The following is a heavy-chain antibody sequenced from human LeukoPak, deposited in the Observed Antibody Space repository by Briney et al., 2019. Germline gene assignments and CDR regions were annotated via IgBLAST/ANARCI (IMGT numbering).Heavy chain of an antibody. J-gene: IGHJ4*02. Sequence: GGSLRLSCAASGFTVSSNYMSWVRQAPGKGLEWVSVIYSGGITYYADSVKGRFTISRDNSKNTLYLQMNSLRAEDTAVYYCARSFGLSLFDYWGQGTLVTVSS. D-gene: IGHD3-10*01. CDR1: GFTVSSNY. CDR3: ARSFGLSLFDY. V-gene: IGHV3-66*02. CDR2: IYSGGIT.